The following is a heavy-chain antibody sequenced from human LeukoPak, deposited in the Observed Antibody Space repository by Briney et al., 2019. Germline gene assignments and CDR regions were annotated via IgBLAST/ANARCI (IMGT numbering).Heavy chain of an antibody. D-gene: IGHD4-23*01. CDR3: AGLRSTVAWASFDY. J-gene: IGHJ4*02. Sequence: PSETLSLTCIVSGSISSYYWTWIRQPPGKGLEWIGHSYFTGNPNYNPSLKGRVTISVDPPKNQFSLKLTSVTAADTAVYYCAGLRSTVAWASFDYWGQGILVTVSS. CDR1: GSISSYY. CDR2: SYFTGNP. V-gene: IGHV4-59*08.